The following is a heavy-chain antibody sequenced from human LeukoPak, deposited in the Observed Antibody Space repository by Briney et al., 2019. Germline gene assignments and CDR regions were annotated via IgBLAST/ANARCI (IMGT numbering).Heavy chain of an antibody. Sequence: PSETLSLTCTVSGGSISSYYWNWIRQPPGKGLEWIWYIYYSGSTNYNPSLKSRVTISVDTSKNQFSLKLGSVTAADTAAYYCARGEAAAGILYYFDYWGQGTLVTVSS. CDR2: IYYSGST. V-gene: IGHV4-59*01. D-gene: IGHD6-13*01. CDR3: ARGEAAAGILYYFDY. J-gene: IGHJ4*02. CDR1: GGSISSYY.